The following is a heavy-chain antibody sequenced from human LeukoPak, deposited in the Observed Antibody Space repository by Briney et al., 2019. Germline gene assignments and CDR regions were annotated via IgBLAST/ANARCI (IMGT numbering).Heavy chain of an antibody. CDR2: IWYDGYNK. J-gene: IGHJ4*02. Sequence: GRSLRLSCTASGFTFSDYGMHWVRQAPGKGLEWVAIIWYDGYNKYYADSVRGRFTISRDNSKNTVYVQMNNLRAEDTAVYYCARGLENYGHYFDYRGQGTLVTVSS. V-gene: IGHV3-33*01. CDR1: GFTFSDYG. CDR3: ARGLENYGHYFDY. D-gene: IGHD3-10*01.